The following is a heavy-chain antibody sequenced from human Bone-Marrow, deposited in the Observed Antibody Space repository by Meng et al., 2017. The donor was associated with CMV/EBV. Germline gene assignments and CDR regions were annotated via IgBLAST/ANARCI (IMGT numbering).Heavy chain of an antibody. V-gene: IGHV3-72*01. D-gene: IGHD1-1*01. J-gene: IGHJ4*02. Sequence: SCAASGFTFSNYYMDWVRQAPGKGLEWVGRIRGRSNGYTAEYGASVKGRFTISRDDSKASMDLQMNSLKTEDTAVYFCTRDWNGSPDYWGQGTLVTVSS. CDR3: TRDWNGSPDY. CDR2: IRGRSNGYTA. CDR1: GFTFSNYY.